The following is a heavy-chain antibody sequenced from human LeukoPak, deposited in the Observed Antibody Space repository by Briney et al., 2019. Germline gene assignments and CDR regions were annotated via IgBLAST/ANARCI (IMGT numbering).Heavy chain of an antibody. D-gene: IGHD2-21*02. CDR2: ISSSSSYI. J-gene: IGHJ4*02. V-gene: IGHV3-21*01. Sequence: GGSLRLSCAASGFTFSSYSMNWVRQAPGKGLEWVSSISSSSSYIYYADSVKGRFTISRDNAKNSLYLQMNSLRAEDTAVYYCARDQDPYCGGDCYSSYWGQGTLVTVSS. CDR1: GFTFSSYS. CDR3: ARDQDPYCGGDCYSSY.